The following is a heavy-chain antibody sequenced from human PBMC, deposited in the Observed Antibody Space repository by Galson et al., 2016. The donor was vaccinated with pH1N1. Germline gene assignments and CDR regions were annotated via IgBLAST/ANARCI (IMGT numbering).Heavy chain of an antibody. CDR2: ISKDGNNL. V-gene: IGHV3-30*04. CDR1: GFTLSCCA. Sequence: SLRLSCAASGFTLSCCAMHWVRQAPGKGLECVALISKDGNNLYYADSVKGRFTISRDSSNNTLYLQMNSLRTEDTAIYYCARSRDFSFDYWGQGALVTVAS. J-gene: IGHJ4*02. D-gene: IGHD4-11*01. CDR3: ARSRDFSFDY.